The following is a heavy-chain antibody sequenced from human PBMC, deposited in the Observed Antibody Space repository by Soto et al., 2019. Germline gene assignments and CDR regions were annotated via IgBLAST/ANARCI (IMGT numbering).Heavy chain of an antibody. D-gene: IGHD6-13*01. CDR3: AKDLSSSWPPDY. CDR1: GFTFSSSG. J-gene: IGHJ4*02. CDR2: ITYDGSNK. V-gene: IGHV3-30*18. Sequence: GGSLRLSCAASGFTFSSSGMHWVRQAPGKGLQWVSVITYDGSNKYYADSVKGRFTISRDNSKNTLYLQMNSLRAEDTAVYFCAKDLSSSWPPDYWGQGTLVTVSS.